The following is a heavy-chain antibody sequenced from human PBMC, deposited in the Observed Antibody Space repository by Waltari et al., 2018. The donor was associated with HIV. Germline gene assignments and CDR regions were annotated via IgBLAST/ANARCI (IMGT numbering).Heavy chain of an antibody. V-gene: IGHV3-7*01. CDR2: IKGDGSEK. D-gene: IGHD1-7*01. J-gene: IGHJ4*02. CDR3: ARFFLGRPELDFDY. Sequence: EVQLVQSGGGLVQPGGSLTVACAASGFSFNTYWMSWIRQAPGKGLEGVANIKGDGSEKYYVDSLEGRFTISRDNTENSVYLQMNSLGAEDTAVYYCARFFLGRPELDFDYWGQGTLVTVSS. CDR1: GFSFNTYW.